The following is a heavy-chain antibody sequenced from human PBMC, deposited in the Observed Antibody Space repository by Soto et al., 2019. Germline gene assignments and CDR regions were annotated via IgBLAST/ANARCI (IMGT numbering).Heavy chain of an antibody. Sequence: ASVKVSCKASGYTFTSYVISWVRQAPGQGLEWMGWISAYNGNTNYAQKLQGRVTMTTDTSTSTAYMELRSLRSDDTAVYYCARDRITMIVVANDALDIWGQGTMVTVS. CDR3: ARDRITMIVVANDALDI. V-gene: IGHV1-18*01. D-gene: IGHD3-22*01. CDR1: GYTFTSYV. J-gene: IGHJ3*02. CDR2: ISAYNGNT.